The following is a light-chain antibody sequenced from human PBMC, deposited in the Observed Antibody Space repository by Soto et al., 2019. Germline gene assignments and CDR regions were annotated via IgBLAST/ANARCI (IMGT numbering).Light chain of an antibody. Sequence: QSALTQPASVSGSPGQSITVSCTGTSSDIGGYNYVSWYQQYPGEAPKVIIYDVSDRPSGVSNRFSGSKSGNTASLTISGLQTEDEADYYCSSYTSSSTLVVFGTGTKVNVL. J-gene: IGLJ1*01. CDR3: SSYTSSSTLVV. CDR1: SSDIGGYNY. V-gene: IGLV2-14*03. CDR2: DVS.